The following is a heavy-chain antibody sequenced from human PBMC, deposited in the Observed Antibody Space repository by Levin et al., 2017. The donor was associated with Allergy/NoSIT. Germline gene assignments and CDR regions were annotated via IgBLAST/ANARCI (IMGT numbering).Heavy chain of an antibody. J-gene: IGHJ2*01. CDR1: GGSISSYY. D-gene: IGHD5/OR15-5a*01. CDR3: ARGVSTPTGAYWYLDL. Sequence: SETLSLTCTVSGGSISSYYWSWIRQPPGKGLEWIGFISYSGGPNYNPSLKSRVTVSVDSSKNQFSLRLRSVTAADTAVYYCARGVSTPTGAYWYLDLWGRGTLVTVSS. CDR2: ISYSGGP. V-gene: IGHV4-59*01.